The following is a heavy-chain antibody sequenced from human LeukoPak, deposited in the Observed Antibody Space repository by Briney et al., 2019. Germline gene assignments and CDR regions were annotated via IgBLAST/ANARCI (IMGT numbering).Heavy chain of an antibody. V-gene: IGHV4-59*06. J-gene: IGHJ4*02. D-gene: IGHD6-13*01. CDR2: IYYSGST. Sequence: SETLSLTCTVSGGSISSNYWSWIRQPPGKGLEWIGYIYYSGSTYYNPSLKSRVTISVDTSKNQFSLKLSSVTAADTAVHYCARIVIDSSSWYIQRLGYFDCWGQGTLVTVSS. CDR3: ARIVIDSSSWYIQRLGYFDC. CDR1: GGSISSNY.